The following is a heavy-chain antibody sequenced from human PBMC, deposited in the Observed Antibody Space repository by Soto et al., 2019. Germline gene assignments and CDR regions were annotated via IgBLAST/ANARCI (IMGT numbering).Heavy chain of an antibody. J-gene: IGHJ4*02. CDR3: AKDRAFDFWSGYSGSCFDY. Sequence: GGSLRLSCAASGFTFSSYAMSWVRQAPGKGLEWVSAISGCGGSTYYADSVKGRFTISRDNSKNTLYLQMNSLRAEDTAVYYCAKDRAFDFWSGYSGSCFDYWGQGTLVTVSS. D-gene: IGHD3-3*01. CDR2: ISGCGGST. CDR1: GFTFSSYA. V-gene: IGHV3-23*01.